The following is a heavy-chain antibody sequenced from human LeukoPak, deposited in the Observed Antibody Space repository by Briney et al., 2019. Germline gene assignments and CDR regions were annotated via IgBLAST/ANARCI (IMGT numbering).Heavy chain of an antibody. Sequence: PGGSLRLSCAASGFTFSSYGMHWVRQAPGKGLEWVAFIRYDGSNKYYADSVKGRFTISRDNSKNTLNLQMNSLRAEDTAVYYCAKGQITRSDRFDYWGQGTLVTVSS. V-gene: IGHV3-30*02. CDR1: GFTFSSYG. CDR2: IRYDGSNK. J-gene: IGHJ4*02. CDR3: AKGQITRSDRFDY. D-gene: IGHD3-16*01.